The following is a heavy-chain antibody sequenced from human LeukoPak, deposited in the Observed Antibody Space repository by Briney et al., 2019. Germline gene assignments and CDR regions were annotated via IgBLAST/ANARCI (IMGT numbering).Heavy chain of an antibody. V-gene: IGHV3-23*01. CDR3: AKDLYDILTGYPEYYYYGMDV. Sequence: GRSLRLSCAASGFTFSSYAMSWVRQAPGKGLEWVSAISGSGGSTYYADSVKGRFTISRDNSKNTLYLQMNSLRAEDTAVYYCAKDLYDILTGYPEYYYYGMDVWGQGTTVTVSS. CDR2: ISGSGGST. J-gene: IGHJ6*02. D-gene: IGHD3-9*01. CDR1: GFTFSSYA.